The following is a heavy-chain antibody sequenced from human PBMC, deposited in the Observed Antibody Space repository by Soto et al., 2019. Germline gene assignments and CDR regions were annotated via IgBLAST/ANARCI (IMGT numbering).Heavy chain of an antibody. Sequence: GGSLRLSCGASGFTFSDYYMNWIRQAPGKGLEWVSYISSGGSYTSYTDSVKGRFTISRDNAKNSLYLQMNSLRAEDTAVYYCARIKGDGSGSYYNERWFDPWGQGTLVTVSS. D-gene: IGHD3-10*01. V-gene: IGHV3-11*06. J-gene: IGHJ5*02. CDR2: ISSGGSYT. CDR3: ARIKGDGSGSYYNERWFDP. CDR1: GFTFSDYY.